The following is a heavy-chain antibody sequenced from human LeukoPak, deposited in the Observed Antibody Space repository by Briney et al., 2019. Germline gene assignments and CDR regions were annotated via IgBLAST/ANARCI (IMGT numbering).Heavy chain of an antibody. Sequence: LSLTCTVSGGSISSYYWSWIRQAPGKGLEWVSYISGSGDTIYYADSVKGRFTISRDNARNSLYLQMNSLRAEDTAVYYCARAWGSADYWGQGTLVTVSS. CDR1: GGSISSYY. J-gene: IGHJ4*02. CDR2: ISGSGDTI. V-gene: IGHV3-11*01. D-gene: IGHD7-27*01. CDR3: ARAWGSADY.